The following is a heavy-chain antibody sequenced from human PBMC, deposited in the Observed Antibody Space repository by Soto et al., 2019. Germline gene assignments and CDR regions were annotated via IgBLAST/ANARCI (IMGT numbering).Heavy chain of an antibody. D-gene: IGHD3-9*01. CDR1: GVTFWSYW. CDR3: ARDEHDILTGYYMDV. V-gene: IGHV3-74*01. Sequence: GGSMRLSCAASGVTFWSYWVHWVRQAPGKGLVWVSRINSDGSSTSYADSVKGRFTISRDNAKNTLYLQMNSLRAEDTAVYYCARDEHDILTGYYMDVWGKETTVTVSS. CDR2: INSDGSST. J-gene: IGHJ6*03.